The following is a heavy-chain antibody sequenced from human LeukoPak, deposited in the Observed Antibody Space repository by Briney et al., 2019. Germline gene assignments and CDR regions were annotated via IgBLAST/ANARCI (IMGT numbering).Heavy chain of an antibody. D-gene: IGHD6-13*01. Sequence: GRSLRLSCAASGFTFTYYAMHWVRQAPGKGLELVALISYDGSRQYYTDSVKGRFIISRDDSKNTLYLQMNSLRAEDTAVYYCAKDATYSSSWYNYWGQGTLVTVSS. CDR1: GFTFTYYA. V-gene: IGHV3-30-3*01. CDR2: ISYDGSRQ. J-gene: IGHJ4*02. CDR3: AKDATYSSSWYNY.